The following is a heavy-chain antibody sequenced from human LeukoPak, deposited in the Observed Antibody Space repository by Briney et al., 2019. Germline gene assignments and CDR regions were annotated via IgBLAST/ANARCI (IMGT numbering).Heavy chain of an antibody. Sequence: PGGSLRLSCAASGFTFSDYYMSWIRQAPGKGLEWVSYISSSGSTIYYADSVKGRFTISRDNAKNSLYLQMNSLRAEDTAVYYCARVSWIQLWYLFGYWGQGTLVTVSS. CDR3: ARVSWIQLWYLFGY. CDR1: GFTFSDYY. CDR2: ISSSGSTI. D-gene: IGHD5-18*01. V-gene: IGHV3-11*04. J-gene: IGHJ4*02.